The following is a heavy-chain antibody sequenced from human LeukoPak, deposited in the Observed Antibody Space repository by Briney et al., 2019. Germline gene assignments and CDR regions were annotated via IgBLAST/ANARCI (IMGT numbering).Heavy chain of an antibody. J-gene: IGHJ4*02. CDR3: AGQFKRYYDFWSGYPGLYYFDY. D-gene: IGHD3-3*01. Sequence: SETLSLTCTVSGGSISSSSYYWGWIRQPPGKGLEWIGSIYYSGSTYYNPSLKSRVTMSVDTSKNQFSLKLSSVTAADTAVYYCAGQFKRYYDFWSGYPGLYYFDYWGQGTLVTVSS. CDR2: IYYSGST. CDR1: GGSISSSSYY. V-gene: IGHV4-39*01.